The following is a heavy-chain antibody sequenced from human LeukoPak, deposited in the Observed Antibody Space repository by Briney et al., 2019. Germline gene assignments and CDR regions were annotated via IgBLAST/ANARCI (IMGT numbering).Heavy chain of an antibody. Sequence: ASVKLSCKASGYTFSSYGISWVRQAPGQGLEWMGWISVYNGNTNSAQKLQGRVTMTTDTSTSTAYMELRSLRSDDTAVYYCARGESSGSYYFDYWGQGTLVTVSS. CDR1: GYTFSSYG. CDR2: ISVYNGNT. D-gene: IGHD1-26*01. J-gene: IGHJ4*02. V-gene: IGHV1-18*01. CDR3: ARGESSGSYYFDY.